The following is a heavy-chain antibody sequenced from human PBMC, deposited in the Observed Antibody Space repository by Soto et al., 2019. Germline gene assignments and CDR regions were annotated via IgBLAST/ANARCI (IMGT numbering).Heavy chain of an antibody. J-gene: IGHJ4*02. Sequence: ASVKVSCKASGYTFTSFDINWVRQATGQGLEWMGWMNPNSGHTGYAQKLQGRVTMTRDTSISTAYMELSSLRYEDTAVYYCTRGRNSGDGSNGGEYWSQGTLVTLS. CDR2: MNPNSGHT. CDR3: TRGRNSGDGSNGGEY. D-gene: IGHD1-1*01. V-gene: IGHV1-8*01. CDR1: GYTFTSFD.